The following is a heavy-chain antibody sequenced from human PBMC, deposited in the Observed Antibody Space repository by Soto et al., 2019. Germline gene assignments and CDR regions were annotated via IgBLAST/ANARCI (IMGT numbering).Heavy chain of an antibody. Sequence: PGGSLRLSCAASGFTFDDYAMHWVRQAPGKGLEWVSGISWNSGSIGYADSVKGRFTISRDNAKNSLYLQMNSLRAEDTALYYCAKGVDPGYSYAPSSGMDVWGQGTTVTVSS. CDR2: ISWNSGSI. CDR3: AKGVDPGYSYAPSSGMDV. CDR1: GFTFDDYA. D-gene: IGHD5-18*01. V-gene: IGHV3-9*01. J-gene: IGHJ6*02.